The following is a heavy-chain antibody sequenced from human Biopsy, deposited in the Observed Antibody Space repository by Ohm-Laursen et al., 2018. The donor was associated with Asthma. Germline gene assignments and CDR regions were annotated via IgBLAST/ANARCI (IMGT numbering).Heavy chain of an antibody. J-gene: IGHJ3*02. Sequence: SLRLSCTASGFTFSIYDIHWVRQAPGKGLEWVAVISYDGGNKFYGDSVKGRFTLSRDNSRNTLYLQMNSLRVEDTAIYYCARTHERWTSIQDDALDTWGQGTMVIVSS. D-gene: IGHD4-23*01. CDR3: ARTHERWTSIQDDALDT. CDR2: ISYDGGNK. CDR1: GFTFSIYD. V-gene: IGHV3-30*03.